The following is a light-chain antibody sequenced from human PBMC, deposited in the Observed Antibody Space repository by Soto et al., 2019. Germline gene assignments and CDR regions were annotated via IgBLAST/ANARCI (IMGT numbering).Light chain of an antibody. Sequence: IQLTQSPSSLSASVGDRVTITCRASQDIAIYLAWYQQKPGEAPKLLIYAASTLYGGVPSRFSGSGSGTDFALTITSLQAEYFATYSCQQLRMYPSTFGGGTKVEIK. CDR1: QDIAIY. V-gene: IGKV1-9*01. CDR3: QQLRMYPST. J-gene: IGKJ4*01. CDR2: AAS.